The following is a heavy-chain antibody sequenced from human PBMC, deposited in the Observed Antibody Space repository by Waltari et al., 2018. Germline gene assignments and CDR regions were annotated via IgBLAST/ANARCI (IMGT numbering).Heavy chain of an antibody. CDR3: ARAVAGTDFYYYYGMDV. J-gene: IGHJ6*02. CDR2: IIPILGIA. V-gene: IGHV1-69*02. Sequence: QVQLVQSGAEVKKPGSSVKVSCKASGGTFSSYTTSWVRQAPGQGLEWMGRIIPILGIANYAQKFQGRVTITADKSTSTAYMELSSLRSEDTAVYYCARAVAGTDFYYYYGMDVWGQGTTVTVSS. D-gene: IGHD6-19*01. CDR1: GGTFSSYT.